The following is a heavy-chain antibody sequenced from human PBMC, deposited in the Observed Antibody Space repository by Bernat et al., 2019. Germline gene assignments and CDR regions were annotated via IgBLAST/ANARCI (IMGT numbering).Heavy chain of an antibody. J-gene: IGHJ4*02. Sequence: QVQLVESGGGVVQPGRSPRLSCAASGFTFSSYGMHWVRQAPGKGLEWVAVIWYDGSNKYYADSMKGRFTISRDNSKNTLYLQMNSLRAEDTAVYYCARDRRMQRLDYWGQGTLVTVSS. CDR1: GFTFSSYG. CDR2: IWYDGSNK. V-gene: IGHV3-33*01. CDR3: ARDRRMQRLDY.